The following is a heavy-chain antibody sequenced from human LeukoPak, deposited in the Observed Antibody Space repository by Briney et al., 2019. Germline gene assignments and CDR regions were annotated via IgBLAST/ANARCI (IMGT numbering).Heavy chain of an antibody. CDR3: ARVIPYSSSSPVDY. CDR2: ISSSSSYI. J-gene: IGHJ4*02. D-gene: IGHD6-6*01. Sequence: GGSLRLSCAASGFTFSDYYMSWIRQAPGKGLEWVSSISSSSSYIYYADSVKGRFTISRDNAKNSLYLQTNSLRAEDTAVYYCARVIPYSSSSPVDYWGQGTLVTVSS. V-gene: IGHV3-11*06. CDR1: GFTFSDYY.